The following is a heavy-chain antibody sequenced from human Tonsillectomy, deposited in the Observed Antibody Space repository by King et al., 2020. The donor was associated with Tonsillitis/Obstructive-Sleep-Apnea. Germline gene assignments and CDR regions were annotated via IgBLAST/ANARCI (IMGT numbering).Heavy chain of an antibody. CDR3: ARDLNWDLYDY. D-gene: IGHD3/OR15-3a*01. V-gene: IGHV3-74*03. Sequence: VQLVESGGGLVQPGGSLRLSCASSGFRLNDYHMHWVRPPPGKGLVWVSRINRDGSTTTYADSVKGRFTISRDNAKNTLYLQMNSLRAEDTALYFCARDLNWDLYDYWGQGTLVTVSS. CDR2: INRDGSTT. CDR1: GFRLNDYH. J-gene: IGHJ4*02.